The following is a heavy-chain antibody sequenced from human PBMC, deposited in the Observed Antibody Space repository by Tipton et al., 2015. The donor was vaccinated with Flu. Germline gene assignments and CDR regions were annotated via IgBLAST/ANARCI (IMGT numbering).Heavy chain of an antibody. Sequence: GSLRLSCTVSGGSISSSSYYWGWIRQPPGKGLEWIGSIYYSGSTYYNPSPKSRVTISVDTSKNQFSLKLSSVTAADTAVYYCARGRGYYYDFDYWGQGTLVTVSS. CDR1: GGSISSSSYY. CDR2: IYYSGST. D-gene: IGHD3-22*01. CDR3: ARGRGYYYDFDY. V-gene: IGHV4-39*01. J-gene: IGHJ4*02.